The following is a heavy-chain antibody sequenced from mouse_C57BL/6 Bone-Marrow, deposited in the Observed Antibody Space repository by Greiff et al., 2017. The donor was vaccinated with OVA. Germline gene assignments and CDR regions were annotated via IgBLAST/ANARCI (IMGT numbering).Heavy chain of an antibody. CDR2: IDPSDSYT. Sequence: VQLQQPGAELVKPGASVKLSCKASGYTFTSYWMQWVKQRPGQGLEWIGEIDPSDSYTNYNQKFKGKATLTVDTSSSTAYMQLSSLTSEDTAGYYCARVWDYGSSALWGTETTVTVSS. CDR3: ARVWDYGSSAL. V-gene: IGHV1-50*01. D-gene: IGHD1-1*01. J-gene: IGHJ1*03. CDR1: GYTFTSYW.